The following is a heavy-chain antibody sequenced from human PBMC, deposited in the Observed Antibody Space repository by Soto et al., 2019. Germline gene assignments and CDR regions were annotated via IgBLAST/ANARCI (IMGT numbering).Heavy chain of an antibody. V-gene: IGHV4-31*11. CDR2: IHYSGRT. D-gene: IGHD3-22*01. CDR3: ARYYFDSSGYSNWFDH. Sequence: PSETLSLTCAVSGGSITSGAYYWTWIRQHPGKGLEWIAYIHYSGRTYYNPSLKIRVTISVDTSNNQFSLKLSSVNAADTAVYYCARYYFDSSGYSNWFDHWGQGTLVTVSS. J-gene: IGHJ5*02. CDR1: GGSITSGAYY.